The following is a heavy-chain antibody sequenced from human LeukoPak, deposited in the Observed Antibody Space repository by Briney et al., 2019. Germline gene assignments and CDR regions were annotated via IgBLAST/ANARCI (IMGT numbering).Heavy chain of an antibody. J-gene: IGHJ5*02. D-gene: IGHD3-10*01. CDR1: GFTFSSYG. CDR3: AKQHGSAYNWFDP. V-gene: IGHV3-30*02. Sequence: QPGGSLRLSCAASGFTFSSYGMRWVRQAPGKGLEWVAFIRYDGSNKYYADSVKGRFTISRDNSKNTLYLQMNSLRAEDTAVYYCAKQHGSAYNWFDPWGQGTLVTVSS. CDR2: IRYDGSNK.